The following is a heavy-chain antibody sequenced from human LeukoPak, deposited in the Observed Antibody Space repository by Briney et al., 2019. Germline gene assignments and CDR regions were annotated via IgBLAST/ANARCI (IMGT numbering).Heavy chain of an antibody. J-gene: IGHJ4*02. CDR2: IDPSDSYT. Sequence: GESLKISCKGSGYSFTSYWISWVRQMPGKGLEWMGRIDPSDSYTNYSPSFQGHVTISADKSISTAYLQWSSLKASDTAMYYCARSTHYYDSSGSPDYWGQGTLVTVSS. CDR3: ARSTHYYDSSGSPDY. D-gene: IGHD3-22*01. CDR1: GYSFTSYW. V-gene: IGHV5-10-1*01.